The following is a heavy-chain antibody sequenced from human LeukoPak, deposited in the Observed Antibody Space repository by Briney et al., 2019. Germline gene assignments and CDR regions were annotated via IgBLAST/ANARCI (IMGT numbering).Heavy chain of an antibody. V-gene: IGHV4-34*01. J-gene: IGHJ5*02. CDR2: INHSGST. Sequence: PSETLSLTCAVYGGSFSGYYWSWIRQPPGKGLEWIGEINHSGSTNYNPSLKSRVTISVDTSKNQFSLKLSSVTAADTAVYYCARGIAAAANWFDLWGQGTLVTVSS. CDR1: GGSFSGYY. CDR3: ARGIAAAANWFDL. D-gene: IGHD6-13*01.